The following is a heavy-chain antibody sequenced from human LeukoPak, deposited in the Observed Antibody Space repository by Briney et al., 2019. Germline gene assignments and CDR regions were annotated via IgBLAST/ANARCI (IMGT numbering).Heavy chain of an antibody. D-gene: IGHD6-13*01. CDR1: GYTFTSYG. J-gene: IGHJ6*02. CDR2: ISAYNGNT. Sequence: GASVKVSCKASGYTFTSYGIRWVRQAPGQGLEWMGWISAYNGNTNYAQKLQGRVTMTTDTSTSTAYMELRSLRSDDTAVYYCARDSGIAAAGTLGYYYYYGMDVWGQGTTVTVSS. V-gene: IGHV1-18*01. CDR3: ARDSGIAAAGTLGYYYYYGMDV.